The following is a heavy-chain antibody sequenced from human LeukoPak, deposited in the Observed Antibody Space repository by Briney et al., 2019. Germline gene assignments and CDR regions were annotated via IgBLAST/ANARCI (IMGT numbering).Heavy chain of an antibody. J-gene: IGHJ4*02. CDR2: IKEDGSAK. CDR1: GFTFSSYW. D-gene: IGHD6-19*01. CDR3: ASNSGWRFDY. V-gene: IGHV3-7*01. Sequence: PGGSLGLSCVASGFTFSSYWMSWVRQAPGMGLEWVGNIKEDGSAKYYVDSVRGRFTISKDNAKNSLYLQMNSLRAEDTAVYFCASNSGWRFDYWGQGTLVTVSS.